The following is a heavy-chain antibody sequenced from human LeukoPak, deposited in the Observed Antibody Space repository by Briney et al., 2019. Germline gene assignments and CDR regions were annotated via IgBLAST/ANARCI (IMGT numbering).Heavy chain of an antibody. CDR1: GFIFSTYP. D-gene: IGHD1-26*01. CDR2: ITGSGDNT. J-gene: IGHJ4*02. CDR3: AKENPVGGTNYFDY. V-gene: IGHV3-23*01. Sequence: GGSLRLSCAASGFIFSTYPMSWVRQAPGKGLEWVSAITGSGDNTYYTDSVKGRFTISRDNSKNTLSLQMNSLRVEDTAVYYCAKENPVGGTNYFDYWGQGTLVTVSS.